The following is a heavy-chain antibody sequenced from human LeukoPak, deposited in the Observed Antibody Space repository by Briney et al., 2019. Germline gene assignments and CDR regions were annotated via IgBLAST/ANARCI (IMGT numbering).Heavy chain of an antibody. J-gene: IGHJ6*03. CDR2: IYYSGST. D-gene: IGHD3-22*01. CDR3: ARRYDSALYYYYYMDV. CDR1: GGSISSYY. Sequence: PSETLSLTCTVSGGSISSYYWSWIRQPPGKGLEWIGYIYYSGSTNYNPSLKSRVTISLDTSKNQFFLKLSSVTAADTAVDYCARRYDSALYYYYYMDVWGKGTTVTVSS. V-gene: IGHV4-59*08.